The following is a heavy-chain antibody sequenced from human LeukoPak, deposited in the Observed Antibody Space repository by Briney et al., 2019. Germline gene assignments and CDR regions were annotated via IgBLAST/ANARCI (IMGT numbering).Heavy chain of an antibody. V-gene: IGHV5-51*01. Sequence: SGESLKISCKGSGYTFTSYWIGWVRQMPGKGLEWMGIIYPGDSESKYSPSLQGQVTISADKSISTAYLQWSSLKASDTAMYYCARIEGSTFGYWGQGTLVTVSS. CDR1: GYTFTSYW. CDR2: IYPGDSES. CDR3: ARIEGSTFGY. J-gene: IGHJ4*02.